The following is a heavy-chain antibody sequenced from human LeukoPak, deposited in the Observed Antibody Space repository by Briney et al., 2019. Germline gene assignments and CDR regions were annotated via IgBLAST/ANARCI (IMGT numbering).Heavy chain of an antibody. D-gene: IGHD6-6*01. V-gene: IGHV4-39*07. J-gene: IGHJ2*01. CDR2: IYYSGST. CDR1: GGSISSSSYY. Sequence: SETLSLTCTVSGGSISSSSYYWGWIRQPPGKGLEWIGSIYYSGSTYYNPSLKSRGTISVDTSKNQFSLKLSSVTAADTAVYYCARVGVSVIAARYFDLWGRGTLVTVSS. CDR3: ARVGVSVIAARYFDL.